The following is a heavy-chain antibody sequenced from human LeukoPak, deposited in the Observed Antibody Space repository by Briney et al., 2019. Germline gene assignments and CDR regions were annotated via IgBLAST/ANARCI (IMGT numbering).Heavy chain of an antibody. CDR1: GYTFTGYY. CDR3: AREYADHQLLRWGYYYYGMDV. CDR2: INPNSGGT. V-gene: IGHV1-2*02. J-gene: IGHJ6*02. Sequence: GASVKVSCKASGYTFTGYYMHWVRQAPGQGLEWMGWINPNSGGTKYAQKFQGRVTMTRDTSISTAYMELSRLRSDDTAVYYCAREYADHQLLRWGYYYYGMDVWGQGTTVTVSS. D-gene: IGHD2-2*01.